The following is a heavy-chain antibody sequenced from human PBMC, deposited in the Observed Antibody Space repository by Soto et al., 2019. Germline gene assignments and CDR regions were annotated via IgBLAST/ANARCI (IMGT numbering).Heavy chain of an antibody. Sequence: ASVKVSCKASGYTFTGYYMHWVRQAPGQGLEWMGWINPNSGGTNYAQKFQGWVTMTRDTSISTAYMELSRLRSDDTAVYYCARVLRVGLNSSSYLGGYYGMDVWGQGTTVTVSS. D-gene: IGHD6-13*01. CDR3: ARVLRVGLNSSSYLGGYYGMDV. V-gene: IGHV1-2*04. CDR2: INPNSGGT. CDR1: GYTFTGYY. J-gene: IGHJ6*02.